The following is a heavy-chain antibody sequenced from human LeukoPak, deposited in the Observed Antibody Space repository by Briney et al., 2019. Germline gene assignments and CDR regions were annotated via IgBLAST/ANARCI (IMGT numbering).Heavy chain of an antibody. Sequence: SETLSLTCTVSGGPVGSSTYYWGWIRQPPGKGLEWIGSVYHSVSTYYNPSLKSRVTISVDTSKNQFSLKLSSVTAADTAVYYCASLITMTNYYSYNGMDVWGLGTTVTVSS. J-gene: IGHJ6*02. CDR1: GGPVGSSTYY. V-gene: IGHV4-39*01. CDR3: ASLITMTNYYSYNGMDV. D-gene: IGHD3-22*01. CDR2: VYHSVST.